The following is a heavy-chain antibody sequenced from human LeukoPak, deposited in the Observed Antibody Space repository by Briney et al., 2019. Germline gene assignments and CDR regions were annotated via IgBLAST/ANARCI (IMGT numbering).Heavy chain of an antibody. Sequence: SVKVSCKASGGTFSSYAISWVRQAPGQGLEWMGGIIPIFGTANYAQKFQGRVTITADESTSTAYMELSSLRSEDTAVYYCARDVDSSSSEIRIKYYYYGMDVWGQGATVTVSS. CDR3: ARDVDSSSSEIRIKYYYYGMDV. V-gene: IGHV1-69*13. J-gene: IGHJ6*02. CDR1: GGTFSSYA. D-gene: IGHD6-6*01. CDR2: IIPIFGTA.